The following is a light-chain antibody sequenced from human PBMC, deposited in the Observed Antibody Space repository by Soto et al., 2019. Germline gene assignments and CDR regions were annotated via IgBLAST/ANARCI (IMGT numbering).Light chain of an antibody. V-gene: IGKV3-20*01. Sequence: EIVLTQSPGTLSLSPGERATLSCRASQSLSSNFLAWYQQKPGQAPRLLIYGASSRATGIPDRFSGSGSGTDFTLTIRGLEPEDFAVYFCQQYGSSPYTFGQGTKLEIK. CDR1: QSLSSNF. CDR2: GAS. J-gene: IGKJ2*01. CDR3: QQYGSSPYT.